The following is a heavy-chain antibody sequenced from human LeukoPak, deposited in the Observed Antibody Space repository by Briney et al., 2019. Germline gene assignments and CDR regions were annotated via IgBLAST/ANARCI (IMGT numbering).Heavy chain of an antibody. D-gene: IGHD4-17*01. CDR3: ARVPATVPYYYMDV. V-gene: IGHV1-8*02. CDR1: GDTFSNYA. Sequence: ASVKVSCKASGDTFSNYAISWVRQATGQGLEWMGWMNPNSGNTGYAQKFQGRVTMTRNTSISTAYMELSSLRSEDTAVYYCARVPATVPYYYMDVWGKGTTVTVSS. J-gene: IGHJ6*03. CDR2: MNPNSGNT.